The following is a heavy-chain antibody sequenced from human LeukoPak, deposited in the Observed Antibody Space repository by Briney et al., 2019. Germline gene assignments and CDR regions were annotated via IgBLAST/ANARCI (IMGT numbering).Heavy chain of an antibody. V-gene: IGHV4-39*07. J-gene: IGHJ5*02. Sequence: SETLSLTCTVSGGSISSSNYYWGWIRQPPGKGLEWIGSIYYSGSTYYSPSLKSRVTISVDTSKNQFSLKLSSVTAADTAVYYCARPNYGDYDAGPGTQHNWFDPWGQGTLVTVSS. D-gene: IGHD4-17*01. CDR2: IYYSGST. CDR3: ARPNYGDYDAGPGTQHNWFDP. CDR1: GGSISSSNYY.